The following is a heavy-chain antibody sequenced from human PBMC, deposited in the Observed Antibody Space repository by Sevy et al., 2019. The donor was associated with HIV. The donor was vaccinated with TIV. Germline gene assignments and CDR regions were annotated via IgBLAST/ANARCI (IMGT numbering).Heavy chain of an antibody. D-gene: IGHD3-9*01. CDR3: ARAVNIAWSTLDAFDL. J-gene: IGHJ3*01. CDR2: INPKSGGT. Sequence: ASVKVSCKASGYTFTGHYMHWVRQAPGQGLEWMGRINPKSGGTNYAQKFQGRVTMTRETSIITAYMERSSLRSDDTAVYYCARAVNIAWSTLDAFDLWGQGTMVTVSS. V-gene: IGHV1-2*06. CDR1: GYTFTGHY.